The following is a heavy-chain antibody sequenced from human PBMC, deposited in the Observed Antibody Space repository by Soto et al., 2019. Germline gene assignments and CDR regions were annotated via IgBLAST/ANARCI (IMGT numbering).Heavy chain of an antibody. J-gene: IGHJ3*02. Sequence: SETLSLTCSVSGDSISSYFWNWIRQSPGGGLEWIGDVSNTGIANYHPSLKSRVTIFSDSSKNQISLRLTSVTAADTAVYYCARTSPLEWPSAAFDIWGQGTVVTVSS. V-gene: IGHV4-59*01. CDR1: GDSISSYF. CDR2: VSNTGIA. CDR3: ARTSPLEWPSAAFDI. D-gene: IGHD3-3*01.